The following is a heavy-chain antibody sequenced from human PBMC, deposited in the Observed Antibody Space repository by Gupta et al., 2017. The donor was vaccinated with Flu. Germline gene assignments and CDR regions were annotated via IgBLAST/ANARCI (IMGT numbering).Heavy chain of an antibody. CDR2: IWYDGSNK. CDR3: ARAPCSSTSCYTSMAFDY. CDR1: GFTFSSYG. D-gene: IGHD2-2*02. Sequence: QVQLVESGGGVVQPGRSLRLSCAASGFTFSSYGMTWVRRAPGKGLEWVAVIWYDGSNKYYADSVKGRFTISRDNSKNTLYLQMNSLRAEDTAVYYCARAPCSSTSCYTSMAFDYWGQGTLVTVSS. J-gene: IGHJ4*02. V-gene: IGHV3-33*01.